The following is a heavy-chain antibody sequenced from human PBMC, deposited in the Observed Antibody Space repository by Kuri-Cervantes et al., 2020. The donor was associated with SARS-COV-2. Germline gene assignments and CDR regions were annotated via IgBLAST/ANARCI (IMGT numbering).Heavy chain of an antibody. CDR2: IYHSGGT. J-gene: IGHJ3*02. Sequence: GSLRLSCTVSGYSISSGYYWGWIRQPPGKGLEWIGSIYHSGGTYYNPSLKSRVTISVDTSKNQFSLKLSSVTAADTAVYYCARYRAFGAWADAFDIWGQGTMVTVSS. CDR3: ARYRAFGAWADAFDI. V-gene: IGHV4-38-2*02. D-gene: IGHD3-10*01. CDR1: GYSISSGYY.